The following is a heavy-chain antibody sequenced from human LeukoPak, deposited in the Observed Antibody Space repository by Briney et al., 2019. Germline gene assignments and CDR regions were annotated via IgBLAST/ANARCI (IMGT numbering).Heavy chain of an antibody. D-gene: IGHD3-22*01. CDR3: ARSSVVVIDFDY. J-gene: IGHJ4*02. CDR1: GFTFSSYE. Sequence: GGSLRLSCAASGFTFSSYEMNWVRQAPGKGLERVSYISSSGSTIYYADSVKGRFTISRDNAKNSLYLQMNSLIAEDTAVYYCARSSVVVIDFDYWGQGTLVTVSS. V-gene: IGHV3-48*03. CDR2: ISSSGSTI.